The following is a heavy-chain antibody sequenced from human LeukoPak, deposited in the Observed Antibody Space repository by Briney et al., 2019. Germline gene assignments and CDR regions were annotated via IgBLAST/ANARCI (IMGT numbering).Heavy chain of an antibody. D-gene: IGHD3-3*02. J-gene: IGHJ4*02. V-gene: IGHV1-18*01. CDR1: GYTFTSYG. CDR3: ARVSASPDY. CDR2: ISAYSGDT. Sequence: GASVKVSCKASGYTFTSYGISWVRQAPGQGLEWMGWISAYSGDTNYAQKFQGRATMTTDTSTSTAYMELRSLSSDDTAVYYCARVSASPDYWGQGTLVTVSS.